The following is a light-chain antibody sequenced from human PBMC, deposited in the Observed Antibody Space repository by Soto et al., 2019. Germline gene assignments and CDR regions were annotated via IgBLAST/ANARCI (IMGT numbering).Light chain of an antibody. CDR3: CSYTGVYRI. Sequence: QSALTQPRSVSGSPGQSVTISSTGTSNDVGGYNYVSWYQQHPGKASKLMIYDVTKRPSGVPDRFSGSKSGNTASLTISGLQAEDEADYSCCSYTGVYRIFGGGTKVTVL. J-gene: IGLJ2*01. CDR1: SNDVGGYNY. CDR2: DVT. V-gene: IGLV2-11*01.